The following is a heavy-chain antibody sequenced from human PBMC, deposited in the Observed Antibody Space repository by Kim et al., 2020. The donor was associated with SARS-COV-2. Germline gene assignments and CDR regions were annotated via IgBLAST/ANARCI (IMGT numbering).Heavy chain of an antibody. D-gene: IGHD3-3*01. V-gene: IGHV4-31*03. Sequence: SETLSLTCTVSGGSISSGGYYWSWIRQHPGKGLEWIGYIYYSGSTYYNPSLKSRVTISVDTSKNQFSLKLSSVTAADTAVYYCARGRRSYDDPWGQGTLVTVSS. CDR2: IYYSGST. CDR1: GGSISSGGYY. CDR3: ARGRRSYDDP. J-gene: IGHJ5*02.